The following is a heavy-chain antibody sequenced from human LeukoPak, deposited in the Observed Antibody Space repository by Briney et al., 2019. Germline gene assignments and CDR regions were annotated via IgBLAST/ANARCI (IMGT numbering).Heavy chain of an antibody. D-gene: IGHD2-21*01. J-gene: IGHJ4*02. Sequence: GRPLRLSCAPSGFTLSKFALDWVRKAPGKGLGWVAIISYDGSRVDYSDSVKGRFTISRDKSKNTVSLKMDSLRIYYKAVYYRARGEVMDYLDYWGPRTLVTVSS. V-gene: IGHV3-30*14. CDR3: ARGEVMDYLDY. CDR1: GFTLSKFA. CDR2: ISYDGSRV.